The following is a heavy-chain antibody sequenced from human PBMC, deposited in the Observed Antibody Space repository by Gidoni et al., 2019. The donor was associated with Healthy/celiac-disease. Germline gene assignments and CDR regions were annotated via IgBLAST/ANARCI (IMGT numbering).Heavy chain of an antibody. Sequence: QVQLQESGPGLVKPSQTLSLTCTVSGGSISSGDYYWSWIRQPPGKGLEWIGYIYYSGSTYYNPSLKSRVTISVDTSKNQFSLKLSSVTAADTAVYYCARAGYYDFWSGYFNWFDPWGQGTLVTVSS. CDR2: IYYSGST. V-gene: IGHV4-30-4*01. CDR1: GGSISSGDYY. CDR3: ARAGYYDFWSGYFNWFDP. J-gene: IGHJ5*02. D-gene: IGHD3-3*01.